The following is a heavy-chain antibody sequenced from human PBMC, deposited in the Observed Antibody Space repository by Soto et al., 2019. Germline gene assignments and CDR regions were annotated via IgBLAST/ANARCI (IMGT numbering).Heavy chain of an antibody. D-gene: IGHD3-22*01. V-gene: IGHV3-9*01. CDR3: VKDSESSGYLTHLDY. J-gene: IGHJ4*02. CDR1: GFTFDGYA. CDR2: LTWNGEVL. Sequence: GGSLRLSCVASGFTFDGYAIHWVRQTPGKGPEWVSGLTWNGEVLGYADSVKGRFTISRDNAKNSLYLEMNSLRPEDTALYYCVKDSESSGYLTHLDYWGQGTLVTVSS.